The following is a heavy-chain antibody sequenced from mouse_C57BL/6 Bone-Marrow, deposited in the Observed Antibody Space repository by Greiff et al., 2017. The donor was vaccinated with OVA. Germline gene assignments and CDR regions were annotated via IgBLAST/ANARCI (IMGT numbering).Heavy chain of an antibody. CDR3: ARDYYGSSYGFEAMDD. CDR2: ISDGGSYT. V-gene: IGHV5-4*01. D-gene: IGHD1-1*01. CDR1: GFTFSSYA. Sequence: EVKLVESGGGLVKPGGSLKLSCAASGFTFSSYAMPWVRQTPEKRLEWVATISDGGSYTYYPDNVKGRFTISRDNAKNNLYLQMSHLKSEDTAMYYCARDYYGSSYGFEAMDDWGQGTSVTVSS. J-gene: IGHJ4*01.